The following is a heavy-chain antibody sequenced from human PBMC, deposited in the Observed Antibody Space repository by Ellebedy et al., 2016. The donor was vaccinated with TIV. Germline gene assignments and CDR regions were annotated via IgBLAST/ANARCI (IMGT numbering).Heavy chain of an antibody. CDR1: GFTFSSYA. CDR3: ARGSVSTTSAYFDY. V-gene: IGHV3-53*01. CDR2: IHRGGST. D-gene: IGHD5/OR15-5a*01. Sequence: GGSLRLXXTASGFTFSSYAMTWVRQAPGKGLEWVSVIHRGGSTYYADSVKGRFTISRDNSKNTLYLQMNRLRAEDTAVYCCARGSVSTTSAYFDYWGQGTLVTVSS. J-gene: IGHJ4*02.